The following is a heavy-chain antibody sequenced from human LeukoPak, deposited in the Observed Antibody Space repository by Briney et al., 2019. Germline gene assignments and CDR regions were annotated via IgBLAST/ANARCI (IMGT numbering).Heavy chain of an antibody. V-gene: IGHV3-11*01. Sequence: KPGGSLRLSCAASGFTFSDYYMSWVRQAPGKGLEWISYISSSGGNIYFADSVKGRFTMSRDNARGSLYLQMNSLRADDTAIYYCARRRDYFDYWGQGTLVTVSS. CDR1: GFTFSDYY. CDR3: ARRRDYFDY. J-gene: IGHJ4*02. CDR2: ISSSGGNI.